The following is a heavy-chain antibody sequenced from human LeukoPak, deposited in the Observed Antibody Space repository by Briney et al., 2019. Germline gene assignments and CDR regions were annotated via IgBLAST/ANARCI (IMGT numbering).Heavy chain of an antibody. D-gene: IGHD5-24*01. CDR3: ATIRGWPVNWFDL. CDR2: IKQDGSEK. CDR1: GFTSSSFW. V-gene: IGHV3-7*01. Sequence: AGGSLTLSCAASGFTSSSFWMSWVRQAPGKGLEWVASIKQDGSEKHYVDSAKGRFTISRDNAKNSLYLQMNSLSVEDTAMYYCATIRGWPVNWFDLWGQGTLVTVSS. J-gene: IGHJ5*02.